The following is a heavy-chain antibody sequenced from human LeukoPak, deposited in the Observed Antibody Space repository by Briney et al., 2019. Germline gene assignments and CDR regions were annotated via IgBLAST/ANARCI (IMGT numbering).Heavy chain of an antibody. CDR3: ARDTLTGGFDY. J-gene: IGHJ4*02. CDR1: GGSISSYY. V-gene: IGHV4-4*07. D-gene: IGHD3-16*01. CDR2: IYTSGST. Sequence: RPSETLSLTCTVAGGSISSYYWSSIRQTAGKGQERIGRIYTSGSTHYNPSLKSRVTMSVDTSKSQFSLKLSAVTAADTAVYYCARDTLTGGFDYWGQGTLVTVSS.